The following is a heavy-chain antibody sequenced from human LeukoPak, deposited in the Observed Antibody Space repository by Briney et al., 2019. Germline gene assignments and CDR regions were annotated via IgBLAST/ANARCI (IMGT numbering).Heavy chain of an antibody. Sequence: PGGSLRLSCAASGFTFSSYNMNWVRQAPGKGLEWVSYISSTGSTIQYADSVKGRFTISRDNAKNSLYLQMNSLRAEDTALYYCARIGGYDFWSGKNYYYYYYMDVWGKGTTVTVSS. CDR1: GFTFSSYN. V-gene: IGHV3-48*04. D-gene: IGHD3-3*01. J-gene: IGHJ6*03. CDR3: ARIGGYDFWSGKNYYYYYYMDV. CDR2: ISSTGSTI.